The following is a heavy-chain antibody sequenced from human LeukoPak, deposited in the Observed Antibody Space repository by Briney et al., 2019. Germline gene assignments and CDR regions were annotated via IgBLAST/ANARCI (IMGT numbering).Heavy chain of an antibody. J-gene: IGHJ4*02. CDR3: ASTYYYDRSGFFSHR. V-gene: IGHV1-69*05. Sequence: ASVKVSCKASGGTFSSYAISWVRQAPGQGLEWMGRIIPIFGTANYAQKFQGRVTITTDESTSTAYMELSSLRSEDTAVYYCASTYYYDRSGFFSHRWGQGTLVTVSS. D-gene: IGHD3-22*01. CDR1: GGTFSSYA. CDR2: IIPIFGTA.